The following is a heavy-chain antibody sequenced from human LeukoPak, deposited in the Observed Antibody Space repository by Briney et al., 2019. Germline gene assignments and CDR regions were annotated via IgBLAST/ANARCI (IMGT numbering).Heavy chain of an antibody. Sequence: GGSLRLSCAASGFTFSSYSRNWVRQAPGKGLEWVSSISSSSSYIYYADSVKGRLTISRDNAKNSLYLQMNSLGAEDTAVYYCARESYGDYVFDYWGQGTLVTVSS. CDR2: ISSSSSYI. CDR3: ARESYGDYVFDY. V-gene: IGHV3-21*01. J-gene: IGHJ4*02. D-gene: IGHD4-17*01. CDR1: GFTFSSYS.